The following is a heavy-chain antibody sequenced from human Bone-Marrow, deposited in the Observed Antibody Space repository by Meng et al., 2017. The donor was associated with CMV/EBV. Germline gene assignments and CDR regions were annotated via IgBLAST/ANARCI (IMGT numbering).Heavy chain of an antibody. CDR3: AKGVLREIDAFDI. CDR2: IYTDGST. CDR1: GFTVNSNY. Sequence: GGSLRLSCAASGFTVNSNYLNWVRQAPGKGLEWVSVIYTDGSTFYADSVKGRFTISRDNSKNTLYLQMNSLRAEDTAVYYGAKGVLREIDAFDIWGQGTMVTVSS. J-gene: IGHJ3*02. V-gene: IGHV3-66*02. D-gene: IGHD3-10*01.